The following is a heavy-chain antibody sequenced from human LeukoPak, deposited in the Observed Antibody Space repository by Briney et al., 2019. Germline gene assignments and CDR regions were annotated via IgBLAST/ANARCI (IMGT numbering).Heavy chain of an antibody. J-gene: IGHJ3*02. D-gene: IGHD3-22*01. CDR1: GGSISSGGYY. V-gene: IGHV4-31*03. Sequence: SQTLTLTCTVSGGSISSGGYYWSWIRQHPGKGLEWIGYIYYSGSTYYNPSLKGRVTISVDTSKNQFSLKLSSVTAADTAVYYCAREFSGYSDAFDIWGQGTMVTVSS. CDR2: IYYSGST. CDR3: AREFSGYSDAFDI.